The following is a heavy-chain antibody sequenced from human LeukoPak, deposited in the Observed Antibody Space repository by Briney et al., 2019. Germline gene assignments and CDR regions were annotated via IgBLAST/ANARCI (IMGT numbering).Heavy chain of an antibody. V-gene: IGHV1-2*02. D-gene: IGHD5-12*01. CDR3: ARAGSGYDSFDI. J-gene: IGHJ3*02. CDR1: GYTFTGYY. CDR2: VNPNSGGT. Sequence: ASVKVSCKASGYTFTGYYMHWVRQAPGQGLEWMGWVNPNSGGTNYAQKFQGRVTMTRDTSISTSYMELSRLRFDDTAVYYCARAGSGYDSFDIWGQGTMVTVSS.